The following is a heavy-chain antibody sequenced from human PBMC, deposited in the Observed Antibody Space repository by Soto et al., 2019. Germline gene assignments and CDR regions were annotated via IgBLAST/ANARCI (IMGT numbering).Heavy chain of an antibody. CDR1: GGSVTIIAYY. J-gene: IGHJ6*02. V-gene: IGHV4-39*01. CDR2: INYSGSS. Sequence: SETLSLTCSVSGGSVTIIAYYWGWIRQSPGKGLEWIGSINYSGSSYYNPSLKSRVTISVDMSKNQFSLKLSSVIAADTAVYFCARHVGDYNYDYYYGMDVWGQGTTVTVSS. CDR3: ARHVGDYNYDYYYGMDV. D-gene: IGHD4-17*01.